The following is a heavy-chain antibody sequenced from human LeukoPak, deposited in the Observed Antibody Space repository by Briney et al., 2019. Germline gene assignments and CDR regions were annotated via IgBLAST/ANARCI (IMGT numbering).Heavy chain of an antibody. V-gene: IGHV3-23*01. D-gene: IGHD2-15*01. Sequence: GGSLRLSCAASGFTFSNYAMNWVRQAPGKGLEWVSGISGGGISSYYADSVKGRFTISRDNSKNTLYLQMNNLRAEDTAVYYCAKGGCRGTCNPLAYWGQGALVTVSP. CDR3: AKGGCRGTCNPLAY. J-gene: IGHJ4*02. CDR2: ISGGGISS. CDR1: GFTFSNYA.